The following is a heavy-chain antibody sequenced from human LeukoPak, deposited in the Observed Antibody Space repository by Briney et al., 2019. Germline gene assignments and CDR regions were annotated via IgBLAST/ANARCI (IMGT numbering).Heavy chain of an antibody. J-gene: IGHJ4*02. CDR3: ARGVYIAAAQYAY. Sequence: SETLSLTCTVSGGSISSYYWSWIRQPPGKGLEWIGYIYYSGTTNYNPSLKCRVTISVDTSKNQFSLKLSSVTAADTAVYYCARGVYIAAAQYAYWGQGTLVTVSS. D-gene: IGHD6-13*01. CDR1: GGSISSYY. CDR2: IYYSGTT. V-gene: IGHV4-59*01.